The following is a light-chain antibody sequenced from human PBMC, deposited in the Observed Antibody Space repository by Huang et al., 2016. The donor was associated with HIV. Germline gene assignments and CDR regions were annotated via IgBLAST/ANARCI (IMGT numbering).Light chain of an antibody. V-gene: IGKV1-39*01. Sequence: DIQITQSPSSLSASVGDRVTITCMASQNINKYLNWYQQQPGKAPKLLLSGASTLQSGVPSSFSGSGSGTDFTLTISSLQPEDSAVYFCQQSVKTPRTFGQGTKLEI. CDR3: QQSVKTPRT. CDR1: QNINKY. J-gene: IGKJ2*01. CDR2: GAS.